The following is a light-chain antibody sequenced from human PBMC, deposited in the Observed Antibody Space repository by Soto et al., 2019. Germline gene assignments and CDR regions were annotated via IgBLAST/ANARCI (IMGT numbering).Light chain of an antibody. CDR1: SSDVGAYNY. CDR2: DVS. J-gene: IGLJ1*01. V-gene: IGLV2-14*03. Sequence: QSALTQPASVSGSPGQSITISCTGTSSDVGAYNYVSWYQQLPGKAPKLMIYDVSNRPSGVSNRFSGSKSGNTASLTISGLQAEDEADYYCTSYTTGSTLVFGTGTKLTVL. CDR3: TSYTTGSTLV.